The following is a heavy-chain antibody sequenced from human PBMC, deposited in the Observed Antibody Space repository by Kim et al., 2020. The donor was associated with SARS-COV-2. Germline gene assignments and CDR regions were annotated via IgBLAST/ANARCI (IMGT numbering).Heavy chain of an antibody. J-gene: IGHJ5*02. CDR2: IYYSGST. D-gene: IGHD3-10*01. Sequence: SETLSLTCTVSGGSVSSGSYYWSWIRQPPGKGLEWIGYIYYSGSTNYNPSLKSRVTISVDTSKNQFSLKLSSVTAADTAVYYCARAWGSGAWFDPWGQGT. V-gene: IGHV4-61*01. CDR3: ARAWGSGAWFDP. CDR1: GGSVSSGSYY.